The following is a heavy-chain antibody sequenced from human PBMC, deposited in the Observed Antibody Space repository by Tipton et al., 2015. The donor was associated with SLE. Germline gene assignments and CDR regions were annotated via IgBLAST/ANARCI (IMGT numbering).Heavy chain of an antibody. Sequence: TLSLTCTVSGGPISSYYWSWIRQPAGKGLEWIGRMYTSGSTDYNPSLKSRITLSLDTSKNQFSLRVNSATAADTAVYYCARGGGSYYDYWGQGTLVTVSS. D-gene: IGHD1-26*01. V-gene: IGHV4-4*07. CDR3: ARGGGSYYDY. J-gene: IGHJ4*02. CDR1: GGPISSYY. CDR2: MYTSGST.